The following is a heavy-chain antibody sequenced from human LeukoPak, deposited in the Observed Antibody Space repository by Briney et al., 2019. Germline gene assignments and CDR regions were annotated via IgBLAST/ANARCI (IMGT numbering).Heavy chain of an antibody. D-gene: IGHD6-13*01. Sequence: GGSLRLSCTASGFTFSTYTMNWVRQAPGKGLEWVSSISSSSTYIFYANSVKGRFTISRDNAKNSLFLQMNSLRAEDTAVYYCAKVQDGSSSWYEYFHYFQHWGQGTLVTVSS. J-gene: IGHJ1*01. CDR3: AKVQDGSSSWYEYFHYFQH. CDR2: ISSSSTYI. V-gene: IGHV3-21*01. CDR1: GFTFSTYT.